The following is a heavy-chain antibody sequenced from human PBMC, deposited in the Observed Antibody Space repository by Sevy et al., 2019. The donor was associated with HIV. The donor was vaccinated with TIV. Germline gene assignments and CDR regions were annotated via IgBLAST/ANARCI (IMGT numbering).Heavy chain of an antibody. V-gene: IGHV3-43*01. D-gene: IGHD3-22*01. J-gene: IGHJ6*02. Sequence: GGSLRLSCAASGFTFDDYTMHWVRQAPGKGLEWVSLISWDGGSTYYADSVKGRFTISRDNSKNSLYLQMNSLRTEDTALYYCAKAPLVDSSGYNRDYDYGMDVWGQGTTVTVSS. CDR3: AKAPLVDSSGYNRDYDYGMDV. CDR2: ISWDGGST. CDR1: GFTFDDYT.